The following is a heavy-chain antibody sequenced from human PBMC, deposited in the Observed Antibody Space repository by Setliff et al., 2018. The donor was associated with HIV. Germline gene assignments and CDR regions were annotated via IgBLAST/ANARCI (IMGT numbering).Heavy chain of an antibody. D-gene: IGHD3-10*01. V-gene: IGHV1-8*01. CDR2: MNPDSGNT. CDR1: GYTSTSYD. Sequence: ASVKVSCKASGYTSTSYDINWVRQATGQGLEWMGWMNPDSGNTGSAQSFQGRLTITWNTSISTAYMELGSLGFDDTAIYYCARVSPDYGSGYFYWGQGTLVTVSS. CDR3: ARVSPDYGSGYFY. J-gene: IGHJ4*02.